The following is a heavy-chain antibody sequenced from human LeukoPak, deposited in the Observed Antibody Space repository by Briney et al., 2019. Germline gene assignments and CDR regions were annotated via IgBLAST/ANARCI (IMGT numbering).Heavy chain of an antibody. V-gene: IGHV1-18*01. J-gene: IGHJ1*01. D-gene: IGHD2-2*01. CDR1: GYTFVNYG. Sequence: ASVKVSCKASGYTFVNYGITWVRQAPGQSLEWMGWISVNNGGTNYAQSFQDRVTLTRDTSTNTAYLELRSLRSDDTAIIYCATAPQPRGYFLHWGQGTLVPVSS. CDR2: ISVNNGGT. CDR3: ATAPQPRGYFLH.